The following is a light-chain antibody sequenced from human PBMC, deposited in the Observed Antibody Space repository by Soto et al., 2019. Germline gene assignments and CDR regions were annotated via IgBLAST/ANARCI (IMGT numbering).Light chain of an antibody. Sequence: EIVLTQSPATLSLSPGERATLSCKASQSVSNYLAWYQQKPGQAPRLLIYDASNRASGIPARFSGSGSGTDFTLTISSLELEDLAVYYCHQHFSWFTFGPGTKVDIK. CDR3: HQHFSWFT. J-gene: IGKJ3*01. V-gene: IGKV3-11*01. CDR2: DAS. CDR1: QSVSNY.